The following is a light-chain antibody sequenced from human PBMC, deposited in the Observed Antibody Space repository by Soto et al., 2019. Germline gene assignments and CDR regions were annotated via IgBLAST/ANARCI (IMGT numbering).Light chain of an antibody. Sequence: DIQITQSPTTLSASVGDRVTITCGASQSISSWLAWYQQKPGKAPKLLIYKASSLESGVPSRFSGSGSGTEFTLTISSLQPDDFATYYCQQYNSFSWTFCQGANV. CDR2: KAS. J-gene: IGKJ1*01. V-gene: IGKV1-5*03. CDR1: QSISSW. CDR3: QQYNSFSWT.